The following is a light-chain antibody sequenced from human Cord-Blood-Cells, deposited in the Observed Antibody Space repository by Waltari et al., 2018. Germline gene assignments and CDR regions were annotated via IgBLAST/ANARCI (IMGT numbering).Light chain of an antibody. CDR1: SSDVGGYNY. CDR2: DVS. Sequence: QSALTQPASVSGSPGQSITISCTGTSSDVGGYNYVSWYQQHPGKAPKLMIYDVSKRPSGVSNLFSGSKSGNTASLTISGLQAEDEADYYGSSYTSSSTYWVFGGGTKLTVL. CDR3: SSYTSSSTYWV. J-gene: IGLJ3*02. V-gene: IGLV2-14*01.